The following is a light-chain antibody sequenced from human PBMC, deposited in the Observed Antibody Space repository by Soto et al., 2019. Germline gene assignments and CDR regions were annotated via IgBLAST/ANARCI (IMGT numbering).Light chain of an antibody. CDR2: DAS. Sequence: EIVLTQSPATLSLSSGKRATFSCRASQSVGSYLGWYQQKPGQPPRLLIYDASNRATGIPARFSGSGSGTDFTLTISSLELEDVAVYYCQQRSIWPRNTFGLGTKLEIK. J-gene: IGKJ2*01. V-gene: IGKV3-11*01. CDR1: QSVGSY. CDR3: QQRSIWPRNT.